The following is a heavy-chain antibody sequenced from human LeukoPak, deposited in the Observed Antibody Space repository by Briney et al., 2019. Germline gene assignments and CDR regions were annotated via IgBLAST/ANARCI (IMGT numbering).Heavy chain of an antibody. CDR1: GFTFSSYA. D-gene: IGHD1-26*01. V-gene: IGHV3-23*01. Sequence: GGSLRLSCAASGFTFSSYAMSWVRQAPGKGLEWVSAISGSGSSTYYADSVKGRFTISRDNSKNTVYLQMNGLRAEDTAVYYCARDQSGTWTFDHWGQGTLVTVSS. CDR3: ARDQSGTWTFDH. J-gene: IGHJ4*02. CDR2: ISGSGSST.